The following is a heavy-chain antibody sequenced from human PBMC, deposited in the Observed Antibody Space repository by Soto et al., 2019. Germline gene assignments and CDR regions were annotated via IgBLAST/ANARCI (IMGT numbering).Heavy chain of an antibody. CDR1: GGSITSSSYY. V-gene: IGHV4-39*01. CDR2: IYYSGST. D-gene: IGHD1-26*01. J-gene: IGHJ5*02. Sequence: SETLSLTCTVSGGSITSSSYYWGWIRQPPGKGLEWIGSIYYSGSTYYNPSLKSRVTISVDTSKNQFSLKLSSVTAADTAVYYCATQEVGGTYVYTFDPWGQGTLVTVPQ. CDR3: ATQEVGGTYVYTFDP.